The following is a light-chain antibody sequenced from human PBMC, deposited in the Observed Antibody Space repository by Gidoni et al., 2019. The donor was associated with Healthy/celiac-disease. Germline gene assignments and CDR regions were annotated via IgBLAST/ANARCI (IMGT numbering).Light chain of an antibody. CDR2: VAS. CDR1: QSVSSSY. J-gene: IGKJ1*01. CDR3: QHYGSSSWT. V-gene: IGKV3-20*01. Sequence: EIVLTQYPGTLSLSPGERATLSCRARQSVSSSYLAWSQQKPGQAPRLLIYVASSRATGIPDWFRGSGSCTDFTLTISLLAPADFSVYYCQHYGSSSWTFGPGTQVEIK.